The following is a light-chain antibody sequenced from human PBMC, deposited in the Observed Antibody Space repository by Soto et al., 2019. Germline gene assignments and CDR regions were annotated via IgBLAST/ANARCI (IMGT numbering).Light chain of an antibody. CDR2: GVT. CDR1: NSDIGGYNS. J-gene: IGLJ2*01. Sequence: QSVLTQPASVSGSPGQSITISCTGTNSDIGGYNSVSWYQHLPGKAPKLMIYGVTNRPSGVSNRFSGSKSGNTASLTISGLQAEYEADYYCTSYTSITILVFGGGTKVTVL. V-gene: IGLV2-14*01. CDR3: TSYTSITILV.